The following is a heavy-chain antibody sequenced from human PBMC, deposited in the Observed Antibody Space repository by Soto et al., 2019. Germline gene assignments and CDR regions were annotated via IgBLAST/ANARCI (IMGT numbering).Heavy chain of an antibody. CDR2: IYPGDSDT. D-gene: IGHD3-10*01. J-gene: IGHJ4*02. CDR1: GYGFTYYW. CDR3: ARQDGSGSYYFDY. V-gene: IGHV5-51*01. Sequence: EVQLVQTGAEVKKPGESLKISCKVSGYGFTYYWIGWVRQMPGKGLEWMGVIYPGDSDTRYSPSFQGQVTISADKSINTAYVQWSSLKASDTAMYYCARQDGSGSYYFDYWGQGTLVTVSS.